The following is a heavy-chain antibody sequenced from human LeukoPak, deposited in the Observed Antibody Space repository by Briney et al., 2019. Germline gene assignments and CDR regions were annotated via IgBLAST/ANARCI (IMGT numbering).Heavy chain of an antibody. CDR1: GGSFSGYY. CDR2: INHSGST. Sequence: SETLSLTCAVYGGSFSGYYWSWIRQPPGKGLEWIGEINHSGSTNYNPSLKSRVTISVDTSKNQFSLQLNSVTPEDTAVYYCARDHVTMIVVDDYYFDYWGQGTLVTVSS. D-gene: IGHD3-22*01. CDR3: ARDHVTMIVVDDYYFDY. J-gene: IGHJ4*02. V-gene: IGHV4-34*01.